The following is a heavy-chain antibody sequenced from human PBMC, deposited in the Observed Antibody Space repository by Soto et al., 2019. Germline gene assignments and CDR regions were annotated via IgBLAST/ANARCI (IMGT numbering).Heavy chain of an antibody. CDR1: GISVSSSDYY. J-gene: IGHJ4*02. CDR2: IYYSGST. D-gene: IGHD2-15*01. CDR3: AGFVVPASRNSDFDY. Sequence: SETLSLTCTVSGISVSSSDYYWGCFRQPPGKELDWIGNIYYSGSTFYNPSLRSRVTLSVDTSKNQFSLRLNSVTAADTAVYFCAGFVVPASRNSDFDYWGQGTLVTAPQ. V-gene: IGHV4-39*01.